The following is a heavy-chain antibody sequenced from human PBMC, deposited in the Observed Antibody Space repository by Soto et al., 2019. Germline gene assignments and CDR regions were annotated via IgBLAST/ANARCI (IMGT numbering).Heavy chain of an antibody. V-gene: IGHV1-58*01. CDR1: GFTFTNSS. CDR3: ARASGVAVRGTAYYYLNG. D-gene: IGHD2-15*01. J-gene: IGHJ6*03. Sequence: SEEVSSIASGFTFTNSSVQWVRQARGQRLEWIGWIVVGSGNTNYSQKFQERVTISRENSKNPRYLQMGSLRAEEKAVYYCARASGVAVRGTAYYYLNGWGPVHRGTVSS. CDR2: IVVGSGNT.